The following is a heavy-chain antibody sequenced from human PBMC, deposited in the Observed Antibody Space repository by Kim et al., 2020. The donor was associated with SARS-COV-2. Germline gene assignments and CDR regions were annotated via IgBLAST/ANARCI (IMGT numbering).Heavy chain of an antibody. D-gene: IGHD6-6*01. CDR2: ITPHGGDK. J-gene: IGHJ4*02. CDR1: GFTFSNYW. V-gene: IGHV3-7*01. CDR3: ASRVPDS. Sequence: GGSLRLSCVASGFTFSNYWMSWVRQAPGKGLEWTAYITPHGGDKYYVDSVKGRFTISRDNARNSLYLQMNDLGAEDTGVYYCASRVPDSWGQGTLVTVSS.